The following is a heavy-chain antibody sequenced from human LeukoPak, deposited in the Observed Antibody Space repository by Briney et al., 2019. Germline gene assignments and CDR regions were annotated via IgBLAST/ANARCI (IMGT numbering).Heavy chain of an antibody. CDR3: AKWASASGSYFFDY. Sequence: GGSLRLSCAASGFTFSNYAMSWVRQAPGKGLEWVSDITSSGDDTYYADSVKGRFTISRDNSKNMLYVQMNSLRAEDTAVYYCAKWASASGSYFFDYWGQGTLVTVSS. CDR2: ITSSGDDT. J-gene: IGHJ4*02. V-gene: IGHV3-23*01. CDR1: GFTFSNYA. D-gene: IGHD3-10*01.